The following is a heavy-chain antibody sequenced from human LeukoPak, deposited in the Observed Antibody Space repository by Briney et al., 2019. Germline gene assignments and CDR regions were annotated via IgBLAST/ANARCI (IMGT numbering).Heavy chain of an antibody. D-gene: IGHD5-18*01. CDR3: ARDRYSYGYPDAFDI. CDR2: ISSSSSTI. V-gene: IGHV3-48*01. CDR1: GFTFSSYT. Sequence: GGSLRLSCAASGFTFSSYTMSWVRQAPGKGLEWVSYISSSSSTIYYADSVKGRFTISRDNAKNSLYLQMNSLRAEDTAVYYCARDRYSYGYPDAFDIWGQGTTVTVSS. J-gene: IGHJ3*02.